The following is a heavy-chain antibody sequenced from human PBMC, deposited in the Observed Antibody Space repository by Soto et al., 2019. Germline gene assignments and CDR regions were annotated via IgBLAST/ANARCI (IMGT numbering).Heavy chain of an antibody. CDR2: ISSSNSYT. D-gene: IGHD3-22*01. CDR3: AREWLPDDWFDP. V-gene: IGHV3-11*06. CDR1: GFTFSDYY. J-gene: IGHJ5*02. Sequence: GSLRLSCAASGFTFSDYYMSWIRQAPGKGLEWVSYISSSNSYTNYADSVKGRLTISRDNAKNSLCLQMNSLRAEDTAVYYCAREWLPDDWFDPWGQGTLVTVSS.